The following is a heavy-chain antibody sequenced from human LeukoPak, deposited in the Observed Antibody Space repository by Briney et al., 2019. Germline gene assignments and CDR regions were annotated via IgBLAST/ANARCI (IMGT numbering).Heavy chain of an antibody. CDR1: GYSCTSYW. CDR3: ARQYRYCSSTSCYAPDY. Sequence: GESLKISGKASGYSCTSYWSGWVRQMAGKRLERLGMIYPGDSDTRYSPSFQGQVAISADKSISTAFLQWSSLKASDTAMYYCARQYRYCSSTSCYAPDYWGQGTLVTVSS. CDR2: IYPGDSDT. V-gene: IGHV5-51*01. D-gene: IGHD2-2*01. J-gene: IGHJ4*02.